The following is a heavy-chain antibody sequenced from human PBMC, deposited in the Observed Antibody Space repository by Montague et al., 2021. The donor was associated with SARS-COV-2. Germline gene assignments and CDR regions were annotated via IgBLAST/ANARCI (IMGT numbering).Heavy chain of an antibody. V-gene: IGHV6-1*01. CDR3: ASGRMVPYSSSWTTLYYYYGMDV. D-gene: IGHD6-13*01. J-gene: IGHJ6*02. Sequence: CAISGDSVCSNSAAWNWIRQSPSRGLEWLGRTYYRSKWYNDYAVSVKSRITINPDTSKNQFSLQLNSVTPEDTAVYYCASGRMVPYSSSWTTLYYYYGMDVWGQGTTVTVSS. CDR1: GDSVCSNSAA. CDR2: TYYRSKWYN.